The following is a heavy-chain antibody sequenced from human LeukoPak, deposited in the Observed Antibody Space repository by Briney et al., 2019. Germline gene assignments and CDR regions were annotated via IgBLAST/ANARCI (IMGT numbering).Heavy chain of an antibody. CDR2: ISSSGSTI. D-gene: IGHD6-13*01. J-gene: IGHJ4*02. CDR3: ARQSGYSSSWYEEGAFDY. Sequence: QSGGSLRLSCAASGFTFNSYTMNWVRQAPGKGLEWVSYISSSGSTIYYADSVKGRFTISRDNAKNSLYLQMNSLRAEDTAVYYCARQSGYSSSWYEEGAFDYWGQGTLVTVSS. V-gene: IGHV3-48*03. CDR1: GFTFNSYT.